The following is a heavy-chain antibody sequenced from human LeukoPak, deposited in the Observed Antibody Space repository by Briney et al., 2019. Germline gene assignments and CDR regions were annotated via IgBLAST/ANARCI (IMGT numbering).Heavy chain of an antibody. CDR2: ITSSSSYI. J-gene: IGHJ4*02. CDR3: ARDRLVLRPRSSSDY. V-gene: IGHV3-21*01. Sequence: PGGSLRLSCAASGFTFSSYSMNWVRPAPGKGLEWVSSITSSSSYIYYADSVKGRFTISRDDAKNSLYLQMNSLRAEDTAIYYCARDRLVLRPRSSSDYWGQGTLVTVSS. D-gene: IGHD6-6*01. CDR1: GFTFSSYS.